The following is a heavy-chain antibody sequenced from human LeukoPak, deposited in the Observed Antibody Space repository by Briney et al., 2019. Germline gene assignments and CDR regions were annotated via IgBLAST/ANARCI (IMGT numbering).Heavy chain of an antibody. V-gene: IGHV3-23*01. CDR2: LSSSIGST. J-gene: IGHJ4*02. D-gene: IGHD6-19*01. Sequence: PGGSLRRSCVVSGFSFGSYAMGWVRQAPGKGLEWVSGLSSSIGSTYYADSVKGRFTISRDNPKNTLYLQMDSLRAEDTAIYYCAKRSTSGWFSNPYYFDYWGQGTLVTVSS. CDR1: GFSFGSYA. CDR3: AKRSTSGWFSNPYYFDY.